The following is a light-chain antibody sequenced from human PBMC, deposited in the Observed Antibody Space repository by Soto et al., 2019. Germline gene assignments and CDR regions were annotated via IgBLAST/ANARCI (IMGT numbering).Light chain of an antibody. CDR2: DNN. CDR1: NSNIGDSY. CDR3: AAWDTSLGAGV. J-gene: IGLJ2*01. V-gene: IGLV1-51*01. Sequence: QSVLTQPPSVSAAPGQKVTISCSGSNSNIGDSYVSWYQQLPGTAPRLLIYDNNKRPSGIPDRFSGSRSGTSATLGITGLQTGDEADYYCAAWDTSLGAGVFGGGTKVTVL.